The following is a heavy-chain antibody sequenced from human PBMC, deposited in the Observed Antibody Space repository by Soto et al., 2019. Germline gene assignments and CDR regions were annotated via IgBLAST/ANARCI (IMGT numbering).Heavy chain of an antibody. D-gene: IGHD6-19*01. CDR1: GGTFSSYA. CDR3: AREPSSGWYEEGFDP. Sequence: SVKVSCKASGGTFSSYAISWVRQAPGQGLEWMGGIIPIFGTANYAQKFQGRVTITADESTGTAYMELSSLRSEDTAVYYCAREPSSGWYEEGFDPWGQGTLVTVSS. J-gene: IGHJ5*02. CDR2: IIPIFGTA. V-gene: IGHV1-69*13.